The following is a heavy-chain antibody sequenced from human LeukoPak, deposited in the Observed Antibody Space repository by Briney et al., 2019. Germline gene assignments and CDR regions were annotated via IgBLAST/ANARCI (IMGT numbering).Heavy chain of an antibody. CDR2: ISGSSSYI. D-gene: IGHD3-22*01. Sequence: RGSPRLSCAASGFTFSSYSMNWVRQAPGKGLEWVSSISGSSSYIYYADSVKGRFTISRDNAKNSLYLQMSSLTAEDTAVYYCVREGLFFWGQGTLVTVSS. V-gene: IGHV3-21*01. CDR3: VREGLFF. CDR1: GFTFSSYS. J-gene: IGHJ4*02.